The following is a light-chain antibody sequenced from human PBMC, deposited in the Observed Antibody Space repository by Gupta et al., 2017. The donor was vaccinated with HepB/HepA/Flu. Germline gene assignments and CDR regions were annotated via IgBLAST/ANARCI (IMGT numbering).Light chain of an antibody. V-gene: IGLV3-21*04. CDR1: NIESKS. Sequence: SYVLTQPPSVSVAPGQTARITCGGSNIESKSVHWYQQKPGQAPVLVIYYDKDRPSGIPERFSGSNSGNTATLTISRVEAGDEADFYCQVWDSISDHVVFGGGTKLTVL. CDR3: QVWDSISDHVV. CDR2: YDK. J-gene: IGLJ2*01.